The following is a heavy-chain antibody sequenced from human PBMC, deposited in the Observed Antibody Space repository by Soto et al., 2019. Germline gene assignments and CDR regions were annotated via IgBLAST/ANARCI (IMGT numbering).Heavy chain of an antibody. V-gene: IGHV4-39*01. Sequence: PSETLSLTCTVAGGSISSSSYYWGWIRQPPGKGLEWIGSIYYSGSTYYNPSLKSRVTISVDTSKNQFSLKLSSVTAADTAVYYCARHRGDYGSSGYEGILDYWGQGTLVTV. CDR1: GGSISSSSYY. J-gene: IGHJ4*02. CDR2: IYYSGST. CDR3: ARHRGDYGSSGYEGILDY. D-gene: IGHD3-22*01.